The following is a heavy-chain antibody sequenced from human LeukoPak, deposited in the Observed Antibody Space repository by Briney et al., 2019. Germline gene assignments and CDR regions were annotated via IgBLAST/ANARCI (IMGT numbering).Heavy chain of an antibody. V-gene: IGHV3-9*01. CDR3: AKDGELGRDY. J-gene: IGHJ4*02. CDR1: GFTFDDYA. D-gene: IGHD7-27*01. Sequence: SLILSCAASGFTFDDYAMHWVRPAPGKGLEWVSGISWNSGSIGYADSVKGRFTISRDNAKNSLYLQMNSLRAEDTALYYCAKDGELGRDYWGQGTLVTVSS. CDR2: ISWNSGSI.